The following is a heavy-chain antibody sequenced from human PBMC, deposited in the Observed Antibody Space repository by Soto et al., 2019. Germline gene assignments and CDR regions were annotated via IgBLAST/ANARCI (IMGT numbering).Heavy chain of an antibody. V-gene: IGHV1-3*01. CDR2: INAGNGNT. D-gene: IGHD6-19*01. CDR1: GYTFTSYA. Sequence: GASVKVSCKASGYTFTSYAMHWVRQAPGQRLEWMGWINAGNGNTKYSQKFQGRVTITRDTSASTAYMELSSLRSEDTAVYYCARDSIAVAGNGDYWGQGTLVTVSS. J-gene: IGHJ4*02. CDR3: ARDSIAVAGNGDY.